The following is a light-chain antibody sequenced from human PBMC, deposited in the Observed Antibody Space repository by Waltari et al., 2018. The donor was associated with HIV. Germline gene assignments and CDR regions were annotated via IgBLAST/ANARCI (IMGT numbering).Light chain of an antibody. J-gene: IGKJ1*01. Sequence: DIQMTQSPSTLSASVGDRVTITCRASQSISSWLAWYQQKPGKAPKLLIYKASSLQSGGPSRFSGSGSGTEFTLTISSLQPDDFATYHCQQYMSYRTFGQGTKVEIK. CDR3: QQYMSYRT. V-gene: IGKV1-5*03. CDR1: QSISSW. CDR2: KAS.